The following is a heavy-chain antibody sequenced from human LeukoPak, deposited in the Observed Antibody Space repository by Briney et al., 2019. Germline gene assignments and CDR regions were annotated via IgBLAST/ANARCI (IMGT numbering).Heavy chain of an antibody. J-gene: IGHJ4*02. CDR3: ARDSPPAYCSGGSCYFDY. CDR2: IYHSGST. CDR1: GYSISSGYY. D-gene: IGHD2-15*01. V-gene: IGHV4-38-2*02. Sequence: PSETLSLTCTVSGYSISSGYYWGWIRQPPGQGLEWIGSIYHSGSTYYNPSLKSRVTISVDTSKNQFSLKLSSVTAADTAVYYCARDSPPAYCSGGSCYFDYWGQGTLVTVSS.